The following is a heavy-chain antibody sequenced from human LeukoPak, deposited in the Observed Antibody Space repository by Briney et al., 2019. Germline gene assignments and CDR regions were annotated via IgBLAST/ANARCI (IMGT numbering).Heavy chain of an antibody. CDR1: VGSISSYY. CDR3: ARDLRGYRSYYFDY. Sequence: SETLSLTCTVFVGSISSYYWSWIRQPPGKGLEWIWYIYYSGSTNYNLYLKSRVTISVDTSKNQFSLKLSSVTAADTAVYYCARDLRGYRSYYFDYWGQGTLVTVSS. D-gene: IGHD3-10*01. V-gene: IGHV4-59*01. CDR2: IYYSGST. J-gene: IGHJ4*02.